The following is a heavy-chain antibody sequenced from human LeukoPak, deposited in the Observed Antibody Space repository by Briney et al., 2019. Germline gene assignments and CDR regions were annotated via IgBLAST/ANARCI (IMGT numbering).Heavy chain of an antibody. J-gene: IGHJ6*03. CDR3: ASGIRGATTWGYLYYYMDV. CDR2: ISPDGSNK. D-gene: IGHD2/OR15-2a*01. CDR1: GFTFSSYG. Sequence: GASLRLSCTASGFTFSSYGMRWVRQAPGKGLEWMAGISPDGSNKYYADSVKGRFTITRDNSKNTPYLQMNSLRVEDTAVYYCASGIRGATTWGYLYYYMDVWGKGTTVTISS. V-gene: IGHV3-30*03.